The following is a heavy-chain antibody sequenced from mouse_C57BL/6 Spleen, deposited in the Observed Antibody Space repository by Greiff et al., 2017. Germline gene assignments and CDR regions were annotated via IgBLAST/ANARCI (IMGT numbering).Heavy chain of an antibody. Sequence: EVKLQESGGGLVKPGGSLKLSCAASGFTFSSYAMSWVRQTPEKRLEWVATIGDGGSYTYYPDNVKGRFTISRDNAKNNLYLQMSHLKSEDTAMYYCARDPYYGNYYAMDYWGQGTSVTVSS. CDR3: ARDPYYGNYYAMDY. CDR1: GFTFSSYA. D-gene: IGHD2-10*01. J-gene: IGHJ4*01. V-gene: IGHV5-4*01. CDR2: IGDGGSYT.